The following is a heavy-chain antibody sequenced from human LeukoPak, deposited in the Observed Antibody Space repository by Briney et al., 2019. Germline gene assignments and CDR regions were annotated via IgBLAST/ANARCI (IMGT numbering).Heavy chain of an antibody. CDR2: MNPNSGNT. J-gene: IGHJ4*02. CDR3: ARGYGSGSYYNVPPDY. V-gene: IGHV1-8*01. D-gene: IGHD3-10*01. CDR1: GYTFTSYD. Sequence: ASVKVSCKASGYTFTSYDINWVRQATGQGLEWMGWMNPNSGNTGYAQKFQGRVTMTRNTSISTAYMELSSLRSEDTAVYYCARGYGSGSYYNVPPDYWGQGTLVTVSS.